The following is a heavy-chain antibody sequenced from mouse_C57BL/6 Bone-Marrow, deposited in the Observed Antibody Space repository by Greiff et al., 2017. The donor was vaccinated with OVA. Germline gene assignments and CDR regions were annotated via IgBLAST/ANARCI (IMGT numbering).Heavy chain of an antibody. CDR1: GFNITDDY. Sequence: EVQLQQSGAELVRPGASVKLSCTASGFNITDDYMHWVKQRPEQGLEWIGWIDPENGDTEYASKFQGKATITADTSSNTAYLQLSSLTSEDTAVYYCTNYGYDAWFDYWGQGTTLTVSS. V-gene: IGHV14-4*01. CDR2: IDPENGDT. D-gene: IGHD2-2*01. CDR3: TNYGYDAWFDY. J-gene: IGHJ2*01.